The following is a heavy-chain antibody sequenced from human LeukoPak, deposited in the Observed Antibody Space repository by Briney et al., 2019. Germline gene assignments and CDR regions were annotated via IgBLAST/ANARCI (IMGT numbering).Heavy chain of an antibody. CDR2: IYYSGST. Sequence: SETLSLTCTVSGGSISSSSYYWGWIRQPPGKGLEWIGSIYYSGSTYYNPSLKSRVTISVDTSKNQSSLKLSSVTAADTAVYYCARVYPRNSPQLLPFDYWGQGTLVTVSS. V-gene: IGHV4-39*01. J-gene: IGHJ4*02. CDR3: ARVYPRNSPQLLPFDY. CDR1: GGSISSSSYY. D-gene: IGHD2-15*01.